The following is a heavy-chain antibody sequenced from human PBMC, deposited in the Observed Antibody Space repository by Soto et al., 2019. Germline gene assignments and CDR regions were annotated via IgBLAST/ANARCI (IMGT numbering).Heavy chain of an antibody. Sequence: SVKVSCKASGGTFSSYAISWVRQAPGQGLEWMGGIIPIFGTANYAQKFQGRVTITADESTSTAYMELSSLRSEDTAVYYCARDWYRDGYNGGYFDYWGQGTLVTVSS. D-gene: IGHD1-26*01. CDR2: IIPIFGTA. CDR3: ARDWYRDGYNGGYFDY. V-gene: IGHV1-69*13. CDR1: GGTFSSYA. J-gene: IGHJ4*02.